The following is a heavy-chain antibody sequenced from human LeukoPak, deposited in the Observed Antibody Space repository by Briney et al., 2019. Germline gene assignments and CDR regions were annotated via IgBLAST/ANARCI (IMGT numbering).Heavy chain of an antibody. CDR2: MNPNSGNT. J-gene: IGHJ4*02. V-gene: IGHV1-8*01. CDR1: GYTFTSYD. Sequence: ASVKVSCKSSGYTFTSYDINWVRQATGQGLEWMGWMNPNSGNTGYAQKFQGRVTMTTNTSISTAYMELSSLRSEDTAVYYCARREYGSGSYHLVYWGQGTLVTVSS. D-gene: IGHD3-10*01. CDR3: ARREYGSGSYHLVY.